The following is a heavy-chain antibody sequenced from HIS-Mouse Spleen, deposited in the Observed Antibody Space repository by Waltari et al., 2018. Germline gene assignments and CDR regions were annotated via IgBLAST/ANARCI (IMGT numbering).Heavy chain of an antibody. CDR2: IYTSGST. CDR3: ARDFHDFWSGYYGGDKKHDAFDI. J-gene: IGHJ3*02. Sequence: QVQLQESGPGLVKPSETLSLTCTVPGGSISSSYWSWIRRPAGQGRGWIGRIYTSGSTNYNPSLKSRVTMSVDTSKNQFSLKLSSVTAADTAVYYCARDFHDFWSGYYGGDKKHDAFDIWGQGTMVTVSS. V-gene: IGHV4-4*07. D-gene: IGHD3-3*01. CDR1: GGSISSSY.